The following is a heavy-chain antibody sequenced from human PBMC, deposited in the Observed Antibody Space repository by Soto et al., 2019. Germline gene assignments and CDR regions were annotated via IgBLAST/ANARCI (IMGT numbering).Heavy chain of an antibody. J-gene: IGHJ4*02. V-gene: IGHV1-3*01. CDR3: AREYCTGGSCYSFFDY. D-gene: IGHD2-15*01. CDR2: INAGNGNI. Sequence: ASVKVSCKASGYTFTSYAMHWVRQAPGQRLEWMAWINAGNGNIKYSQKFQARVTITWDTSASTAYMELSSLRSEDTAVYYCAREYCTGGSCYSFFDYWGQGTLVTVS. CDR1: GYTFTSYA.